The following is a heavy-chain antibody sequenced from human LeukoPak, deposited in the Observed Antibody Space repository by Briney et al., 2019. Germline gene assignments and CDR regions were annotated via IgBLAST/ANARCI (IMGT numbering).Heavy chain of an antibody. CDR1: GFTFSSYA. D-gene: IGHD5-12*01. V-gene: IGHV3-30-3*01. J-gene: IGHJ4*02. CDR3: AKGTRLGYSGYDYYFDY. Sequence: PGGSLRLSCAASGFTFSSYAMHWVRQAPGKGLEWVAVISYDGSNKYYADSVKGRFTISRDNSKNTLYLQMNSLRAEDTAVYYCAKGTRLGYSGYDYYFDYWGQGTLVTVSS. CDR2: ISYDGSNK.